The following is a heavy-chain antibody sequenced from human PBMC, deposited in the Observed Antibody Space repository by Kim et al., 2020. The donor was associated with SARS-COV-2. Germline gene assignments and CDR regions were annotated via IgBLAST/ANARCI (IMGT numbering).Heavy chain of an antibody. V-gene: IGHV3-23*01. CDR3: ARQFPYYYDSSGYYGGFDY. J-gene: IGHJ4*02. Sequence: GGSLRLSCAASGFTFSSYAMSWVRQAPGKGLEWVSAISGSGGSTYYADSVKGRFTISRDNSKNTLYLQMNSLRAEDTAVYYCARQFPYYYDSSGYYGGFDYWGQGTLVTASS. CDR2: ISGSGGST. CDR1: GFTFSSYA. D-gene: IGHD3-22*01.